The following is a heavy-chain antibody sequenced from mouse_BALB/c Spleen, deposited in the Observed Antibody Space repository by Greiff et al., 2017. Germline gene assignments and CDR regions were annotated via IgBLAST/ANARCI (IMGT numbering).Heavy chain of an antibody. V-gene: IGHV5-17*02. D-gene: IGHD2-1*01. CDR2: ISSGSSTI. J-gene: IGHJ2*01. CDR1: GFTFSSFG. Sequence: VMLVESGGGLVQPGGSRKLSCAASGFTFSSFGMHWVRQAPEKGLEWVAYISSGSSTIYYADTVKGRFTISRDNPKNTLFLQMTSLRSEDTAMYYCARGGNYDYWGQGTTLTGAS. CDR3: ARGGNYDY.